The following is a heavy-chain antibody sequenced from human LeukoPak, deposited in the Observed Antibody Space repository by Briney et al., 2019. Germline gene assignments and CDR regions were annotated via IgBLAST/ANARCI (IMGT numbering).Heavy chain of an antibody. Sequence: GGSLRLSCTTSGFTFTDYWMTWVRQAPGKGLEWVANINQDGSKKFYVDSVRGRFTISRDNAKNALYLQMNSLRAEDTGVYFCARGQTLTFWGQGTLVTASS. CDR2: INQDGSKK. V-gene: IGHV3-7*01. CDR1: GFTFTDYW. CDR3: ARGQTLTF. J-gene: IGHJ4*02.